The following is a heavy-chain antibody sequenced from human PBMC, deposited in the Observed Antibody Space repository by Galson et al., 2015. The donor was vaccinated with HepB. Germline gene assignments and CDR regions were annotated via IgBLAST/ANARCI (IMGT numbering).Heavy chain of an antibody. Sequence: SLRLSCAASGFTFSSYAMSWVRQAPGKGLEWVSAICGNGGSKYYADSVKGRFTISRDNSKNTLYLQMNSLRAEDTAVYYCAKRLPGPTYYYDSSGDQDAFDVRGQGTLVTVSS. V-gene: IGHV3-23*01. CDR3: AKRLPGPTYYYDSSGDQDAFDV. J-gene: IGHJ3*01. D-gene: IGHD3-22*01. CDR2: ICGNGGSK. CDR1: GFTFSSYA.